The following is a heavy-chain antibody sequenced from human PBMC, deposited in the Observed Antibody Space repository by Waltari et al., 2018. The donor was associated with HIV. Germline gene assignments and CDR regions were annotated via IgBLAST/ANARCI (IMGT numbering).Heavy chain of an antibody. J-gene: IGHJ4*02. CDR2: IYYSGST. D-gene: IGHD1-26*01. CDR3: ANGEELLVDY. Sequence: QLQLQESGQGLVKPSETLSLTCTVSGGSISSSSYYWGWIRQPPGKGLEWIGSIYYSGSTYYNPSLKSRVTISVDTSKNQFSLKLSSVTAADTAVYYCANGEELLVDYWGQGTLVTVSS. CDR1: GGSISSSSYY. V-gene: IGHV4-39*01.